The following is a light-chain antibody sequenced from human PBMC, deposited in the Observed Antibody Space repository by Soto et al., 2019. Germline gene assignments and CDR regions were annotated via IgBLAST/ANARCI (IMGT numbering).Light chain of an antibody. J-gene: IGLJ2*01. CDR3: QSYDSSNYVV. V-gene: IGLV6-57*04. CDR1: SGSLAANY. CDR2: EDV. Sequence: NFMLTQPPSVSDSPGKTVTISCTRSSGSLAANYVHCYQQRPGRAPTILIYEDVERPSGVPDRFSGSIDTSSTSASLTISGLQTDDEADYYCQSYDSSNYVVFGGGTQLTVL.